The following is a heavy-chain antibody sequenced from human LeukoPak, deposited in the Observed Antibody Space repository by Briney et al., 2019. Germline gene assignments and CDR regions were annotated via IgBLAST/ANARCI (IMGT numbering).Heavy chain of an antibody. CDR1: GFTFSSYW. Sequence: GGSLRLSCAASGFTFSSYWMSWVRQAPGKGLEWVANIKQDGSEKYYVDSVKGRFTISRDNAKNSLYLQMNSLRAEDTAVYYCAKEISVAGAFWYFDLWGRGTLVTVSS. D-gene: IGHD6-19*01. CDR2: IKQDGSEK. J-gene: IGHJ2*01. CDR3: AKEISVAGAFWYFDL. V-gene: IGHV3-7*03.